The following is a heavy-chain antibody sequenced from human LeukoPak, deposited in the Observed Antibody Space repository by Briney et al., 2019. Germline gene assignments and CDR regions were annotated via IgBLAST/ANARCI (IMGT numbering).Heavy chain of an antibody. CDR1: GYTFTDYY. V-gene: IGHV1-2*02. J-gene: IGHJ5*02. D-gene: IGHD2-15*01. CDR3: ARAAVVVVAATSYNWFDP. CDR2: INPNSGGT. Sequence: ASVKVSCKASGYTFTDYYMHWVRQAPGQGLEWMGWINPNSGGTNYAQKFQGRVTMTRDTSISTAYMELSRLRSDNTAVYYCARAAVVVVAATSYNWFDPWGQGTLVTVSS.